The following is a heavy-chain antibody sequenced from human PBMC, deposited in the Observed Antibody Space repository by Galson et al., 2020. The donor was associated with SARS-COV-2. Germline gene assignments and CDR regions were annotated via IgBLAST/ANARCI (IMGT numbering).Heavy chain of an antibody. Sequence: GESLKISCAASGFTFSSYGMHWVRQAPGKGLEWVAVIWYDGSNKYYADSVKGRFTISRDNSKNTLYLQMNSLRAEDTAVYYCARDLPEVSSFGGGYMDVWGKGTTVTVSS. CDR2: IWYDGSNK. J-gene: IGHJ6*03. CDR1: GFTFSSYG. V-gene: IGHV3-33*01. D-gene: IGHD6-6*01. CDR3: ARDLPEVSSFGGGYMDV.